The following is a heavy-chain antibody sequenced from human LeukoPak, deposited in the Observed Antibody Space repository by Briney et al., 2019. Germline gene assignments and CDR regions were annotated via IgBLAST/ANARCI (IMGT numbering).Heavy chain of an antibody. J-gene: IGHJ5*02. Sequence: SETLSLTCTVSGGSISSYYWSWIRQPPGKGLEWVGYIYYSGSTNYNPALKSRVTISVDTSTNPFSLKLSSVTAADTAVYYCARDRKYDYVWGSSPEWFDPWGQGTLVTVSS. CDR1: GGSISSYY. CDR2: IYYSGST. D-gene: IGHD3-16*01. CDR3: ARDRKYDYVWGSSPEWFDP. V-gene: IGHV4-59*01.